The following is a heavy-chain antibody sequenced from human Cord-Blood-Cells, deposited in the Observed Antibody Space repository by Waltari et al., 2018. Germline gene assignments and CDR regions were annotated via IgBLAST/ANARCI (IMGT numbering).Heavy chain of an antibody. V-gene: IGHV4-38-2*02. J-gene: IGHJ5*02. Sequence: QVQLQESGPGLVKPSETLSLTCAVSGYSISSGYYWGWIRQPPGKGLEWIGSIYHSGSTYYNPSLKSRVTISVDTSKNQFSRKLSSVTAADTAVYYCARDSDATEGYSGYDVLGWFDPWGQGTLVTVSS. CDR2: IYHSGST. CDR3: ARDSDATEGYSGYDVLGWFDP. D-gene: IGHD5-12*01. CDR1: GYSISSGYY.